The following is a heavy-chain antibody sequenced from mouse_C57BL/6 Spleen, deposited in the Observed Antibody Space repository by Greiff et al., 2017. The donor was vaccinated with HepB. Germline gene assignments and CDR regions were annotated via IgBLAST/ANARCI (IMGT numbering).Heavy chain of an antibody. V-gene: IGHV1-50*01. J-gene: IGHJ4*01. CDR2: IDPSDSYT. Sequence: QVQLQQPGAELVKPGASVKLSCKASGYTFTSYWMQWVKQRPGQGLEWIGEIDPSDSYTNYNQKFKGKATLTVDTSSSTAYMQLSSLTSEDSAVYYCARRVAYYAMDYWGQGTSVTVSS. CDR3: ARRVAYYAMDY. D-gene: IGHD1-1*02. CDR1: GYTFTSYW.